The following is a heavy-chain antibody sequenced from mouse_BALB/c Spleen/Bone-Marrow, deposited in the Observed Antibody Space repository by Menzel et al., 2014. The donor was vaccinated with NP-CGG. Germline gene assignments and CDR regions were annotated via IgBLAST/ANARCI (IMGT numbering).Heavy chain of an antibody. Sequence: VQLQQSGPELGKSGASVKISCKASGYSFTGYNMYWVKQSHRKSLEWIGYIDPYNGGTSYNQKSKGKATLTVDKSSSTAYMHLNSLTSEDSAIYYCAREAAYYGNYGAMDYWGQGTSVTVSS. CDR1: GYSFTGYN. J-gene: IGHJ4*01. D-gene: IGHD2-10*01. V-gene: IGHV1S135*01. CDR3: AREAAYYGNYGAMDY. CDR2: IDPYNGGT.